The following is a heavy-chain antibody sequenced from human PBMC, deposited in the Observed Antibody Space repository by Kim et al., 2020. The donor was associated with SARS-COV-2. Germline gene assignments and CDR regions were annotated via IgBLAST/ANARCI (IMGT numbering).Heavy chain of an antibody. D-gene: IGHD3-10*01. J-gene: IGHJ4*02. CDR3: ARDSTAYGSGSYSYDY. CDR2: ISAYNGNT. Sequence: ASVKVSCKASGYTFTSYGISWVRQAPGQGLEWMGWISAYNGNTNYAQKLQGRVTMTTDTSTSTAYMELRSLRSDDTAVYYCARDSTAYGSGSYSYDYWGQGTLVTVSS. CDR1: GYTFTSYG. V-gene: IGHV1-18*01.